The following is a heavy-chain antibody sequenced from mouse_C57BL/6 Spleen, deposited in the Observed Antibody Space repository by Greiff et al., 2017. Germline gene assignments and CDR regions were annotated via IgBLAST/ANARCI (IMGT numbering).Heavy chain of an antibody. J-gene: IGHJ3*01. Sequence: EVQLQQSGPVLVKPGASVKMSCKVSGYTFTDYYMNWVKQSHGKSLEWIGVINPYNGGTSYNQKFKGKATLTVDKSSSTAYIELNSLTSEDSAVYYCAREETYGFAYWGQGTLVTVSA. CDR1: GYTFTDYY. V-gene: IGHV1-19*01. CDR2: INPYNGGT. CDR3: AREETYGFAY. D-gene: IGHD1-1*02.